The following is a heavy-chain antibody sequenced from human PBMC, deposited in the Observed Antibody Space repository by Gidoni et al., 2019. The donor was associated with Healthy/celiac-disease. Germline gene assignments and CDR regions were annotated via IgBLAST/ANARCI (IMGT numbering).Heavy chain of an antibody. V-gene: IGHV3-21*01. J-gene: IGHJ4*02. CDR1: GFTFSSYS. CDR2: ISSSSSYI. CDR3: ARGTRTSCQSGY. Sequence: EVQLVESGGGLVKPGGSLRLSCAASGFTFSSYSMNWVRQAPGKGLEWVSSISSSSSYIYYADSVKGRFTISRDNAKNSLYLQMNSLRAEDTAVYYCARGTRTSCQSGYWGQGTLVTVSS. D-gene: IGHD2-2*01.